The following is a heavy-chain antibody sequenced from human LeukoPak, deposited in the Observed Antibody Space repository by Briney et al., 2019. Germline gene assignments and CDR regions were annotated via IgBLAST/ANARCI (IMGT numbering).Heavy chain of an antibody. J-gene: IGHJ4*02. CDR2: INHSGST. V-gene: IGHV4-34*01. CDR3: ARLPQLEREGRDY. Sequence: SETLSLTCVLYGGSSSGYYWNWIRQPPGKGLEWIGEINHSGSTNYNPSLKSRVTISVDTSKSQFSLRLSSVTAADTAVYYCARLPQLEREGRDYWGQGTLVTVSS. D-gene: IGHD1-1*01. CDR1: GGSSSGYY.